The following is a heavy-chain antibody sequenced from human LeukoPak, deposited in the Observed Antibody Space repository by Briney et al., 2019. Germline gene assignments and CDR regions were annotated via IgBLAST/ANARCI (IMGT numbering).Heavy chain of an antibody. V-gene: IGHV3-43*02. CDR3: AKEGRRSDWSTYYYYMDV. CDR1: GFIFDDYA. Sequence: GGSLRLSCGASGFIFDDYAVHWVRQAPGKGLEWVSLLSGDGSSTYYADSVKGRFTISRDNSKNSLYLQMDSLTTEDTALYFCAKEGRRSDWSTYYYYMDVWGKGTTVTVSS. D-gene: IGHD3-9*01. J-gene: IGHJ6*03. CDR2: LSGDGSST.